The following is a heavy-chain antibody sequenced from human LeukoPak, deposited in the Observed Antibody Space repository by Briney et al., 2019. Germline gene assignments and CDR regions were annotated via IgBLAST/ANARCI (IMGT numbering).Heavy chain of an antibody. Sequence: SETLSLTCTVSGDSVSSGSYYWSWIRQPPGKGLEWIGEINHSGSTNYNPSLKSRVTISVDTSKNQFSLKLSSVTAADTAVYYCARGPGELGGDYFDYWGQGTLVTVSS. D-gene: IGHD3-16*01. CDR1: GDSVSSGSYY. V-gene: IGHV4-61*01. CDR2: INHSGST. J-gene: IGHJ4*02. CDR3: ARGPGELGGDYFDY.